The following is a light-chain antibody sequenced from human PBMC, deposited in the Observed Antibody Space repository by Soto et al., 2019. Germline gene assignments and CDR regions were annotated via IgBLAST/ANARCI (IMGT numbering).Light chain of an antibody. Sequence: DIQMTQSPSSLSASVGDRVTFTCRAIRDITNHLAWYQQKPVKVPKLLVYAASTFQSGVPSRFSGSGSGTDFTLTLSSLQPEDVATYLCLTYNSDLWTFGQGTKVEIK. CDR3: LTYNSDLWT. J-gene: IGKJ1*01. CDR1: RDITNH. CDR2: AAS. V-gene: IGKV1-27*01.